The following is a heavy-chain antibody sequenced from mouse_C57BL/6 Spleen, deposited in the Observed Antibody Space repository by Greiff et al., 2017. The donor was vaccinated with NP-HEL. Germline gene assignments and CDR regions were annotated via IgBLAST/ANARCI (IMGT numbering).Heavy chain of an antibody. Sequence: VQLQQSGPELVKPGASVKISCKASGYTFTDYYMNWVKQSHGKSLEWIGDINPNNGGTSYNQKFKGKATLTVDKSSSTAYMELRSLTSEDSAVYYCARHYGSSWYFDVWGTGTTVTVSS. J-gene: IGHJ1*03. D-gene: IGHD1-1*01. V-gene: IGHV1-26*01. CDR2: INPNNGGT. CDR1: GYTFTDYY. CDR3: ARHYGSSWYFDV.